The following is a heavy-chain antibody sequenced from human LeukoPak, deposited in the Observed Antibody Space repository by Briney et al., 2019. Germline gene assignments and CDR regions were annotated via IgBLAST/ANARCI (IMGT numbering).Heavy chain of an antibody. D-gene: IGHD3-3*01. V-gene: IGHV4-30-4*08. Sequence: SETLSLTCTVSGGSISSGDYYWSWIRQPPGKGLELIGYIYYSGSTYYNPSLKSRVTISVDTSNNQSSLKLSSVTAADTAVYSCARDSKTLFGVVISYWYFDLWGRGTMVTVSS. CDR1: GGSISSGDYY. J-gene: IGHJ2*01. CDR2: IYYSGST. CDR3: ARDSKTLFGVVISYWYFDL.